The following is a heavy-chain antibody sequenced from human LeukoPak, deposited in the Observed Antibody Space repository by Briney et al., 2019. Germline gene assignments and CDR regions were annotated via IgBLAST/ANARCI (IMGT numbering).Heavy chain of an antibody. J-gene: IGHJ6*02. V-gene: IGHV1-2*02. CDR2: INPNSGGT. Sequence: ASVKVSCKASGYTFTGYYMHWVRQAPGQGLEWVGWINPNSGGTKYAQKFQGRVTMTRDTSISTAYMELSRLRSDDTAVYYCARMGQATTDGMDVWGQGTTVTVSS. CDR1: GYTFTGYY. D-gene: IGHD2/OR15-2a*01. CDR3: ARMGQATTDGMDV.